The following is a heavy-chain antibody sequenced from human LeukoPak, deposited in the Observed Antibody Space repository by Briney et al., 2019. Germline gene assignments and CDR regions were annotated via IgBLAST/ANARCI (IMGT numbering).Heavy chain of an antibody. Sequence: ASVKVSCKASGYTFTSYYMHWVRQATGQGLEWMGIINPSGGSTSYARKFQGRVAMTRDTSTSTVYMELSSLRSEDTAVYYCAREQFEGTMDYWGQGTLVTVSS. CDR3: AREQFEGTMDY. CDR2: INPSGGST. CDR1: GYTFTSYY. J-gene: IGHJ4*02. D-gene: IGHD1-7*01. V-gene: IGHV1-46*01.